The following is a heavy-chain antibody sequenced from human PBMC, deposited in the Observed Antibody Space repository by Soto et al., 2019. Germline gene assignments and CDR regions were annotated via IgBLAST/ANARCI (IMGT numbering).Heavy chain of an antibody. CDR2: IIPIFGTA. CDR3: ASYYDSSGYWAGWYFDL. CDR1: GGTFSSYA. D-gene: IGHD3-22*01. Sequence: QVQLVQSGAEVKKPGSSVKVSCKASGGTFSSYAISWVRQAPGQGLEWMGGIIPIFGTANYAQKFQGRVTITADESTSTGYMELSSLRSEDTAVYYCASYYDSSGYWAGWYFDLWGRGTLVTVSS. V-gene: IGHV1-69*01. J-gene: IGHJ2*01.